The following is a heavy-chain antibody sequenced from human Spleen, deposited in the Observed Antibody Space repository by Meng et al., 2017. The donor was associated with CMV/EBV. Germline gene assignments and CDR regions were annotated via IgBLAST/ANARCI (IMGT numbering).Heavy chain of an antibody. J-gene: IGHJ6*02. CDR2: ISSGGST. D-gene: IGHD5-18*01. V-gene: IGHV3-53*01. Sequence: GESLKISCAASGLTVSSNYMSWVRQAPGKGLEWVSVISSGGSTEYADSVKGRFTISSDNSKNTVYLQMHSLRAEDTAVYYCARDTVDTAIPPWGMDVWGQGTTVTVS. CDR1: GLTVSSNY. CDR3: ARDTVDTAIPPWGMDV.